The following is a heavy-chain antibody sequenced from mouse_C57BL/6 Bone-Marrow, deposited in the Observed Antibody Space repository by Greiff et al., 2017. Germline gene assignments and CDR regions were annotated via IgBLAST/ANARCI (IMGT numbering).Heavy chain of an antibody. CDR2: INPGSGGT. CDR3: AREDYDGFAY. J-gene: IGHJ3*01. CDR1: GYAFTNYL. V-gene: IGHV1-54*01. D-gene: IGHD2-4*01. Sequence: VQLQQSGAELVRPGTSVQVSCKASGYAFTNYLIEWVKQRPGQGLEWIGVINPGSGGTNYNEKFKGKATLTADKSSSTAYMQLSSLTSEDSAVYFCAREDYDGFAYWGQGTLVTVSA.